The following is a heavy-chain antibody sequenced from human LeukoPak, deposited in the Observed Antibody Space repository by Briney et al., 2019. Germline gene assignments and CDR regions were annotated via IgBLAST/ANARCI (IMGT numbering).Heavy chain of an antibody. D-gene: IGHD3-10*01. CDR3: ATVDRGFGY. CDR1: GGSFSGYY. CDR2: INHSGST. V-gene: IGHV4-34*01. Sequence: PSETLSLTCAVYGGSFSGYYWSWIRQPPGKGLEWMGEINHSGSTNYNPSLKSRVTISVDTSKNQFSLKLSSVTAADTAVYYCATVDRGFGYWGQGTLVTVSS. J-gene: IGHJ4*02.